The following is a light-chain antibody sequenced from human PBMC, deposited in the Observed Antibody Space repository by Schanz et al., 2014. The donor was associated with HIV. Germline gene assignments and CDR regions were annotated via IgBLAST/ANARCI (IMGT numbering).Light chain of an antibody. J-gene: IGLJ3*02. V-gene: IGLV2-14*01. Sequence: GVSHRFSGFKSGTTASLTISGLQSEDEADYYCSTYTTSKTWVFGGGTKLTVL. CDR3: STYTTSKTWV.